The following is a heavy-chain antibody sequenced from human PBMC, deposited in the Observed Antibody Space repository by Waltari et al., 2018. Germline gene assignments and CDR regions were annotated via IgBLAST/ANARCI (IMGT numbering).Heavy chain of an antibody. CDR2: VFSSGST. CDR3: ARGRGLQGFNFYYDMDV. V-gene: IGHV4-4*07. D-gene: IGHD4-4*01. J-gene: IGHJ6*03. Sequence: QVHLQDSGPGRLKPSETLSLTCTVTGGCVNNLYWRRFRRPAGQGLEWIGRVFSSGSTNYNSSLKSRVTMSVDTSKNQISLKLTSVTAADTGIYYCARGRGLQGFNFYYDMDVWGKGSAVTVSS. CDR1: GGCVNNLY.